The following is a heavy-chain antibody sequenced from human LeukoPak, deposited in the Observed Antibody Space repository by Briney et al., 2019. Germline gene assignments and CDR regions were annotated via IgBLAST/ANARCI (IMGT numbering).Heavy chain of an antibody. CDR1: GYTFTGYY. Sequence: ASVKVSCKASGYTFTGYYMHWVRQAPGQGLEWMGWINPNSGGTNYAQKFQGRVTMTRDTTISTAYMELSRLRSDDTAVYYCARDMGDGYNFDYWGQGTLVTVSS. J-gene: IGHJ4*02. CDR3: ARDMGDGYNFDY. V-gene: IGHV1-2*02. D-gene: IGHD5-24*01. CDR2: INPNSGGT.